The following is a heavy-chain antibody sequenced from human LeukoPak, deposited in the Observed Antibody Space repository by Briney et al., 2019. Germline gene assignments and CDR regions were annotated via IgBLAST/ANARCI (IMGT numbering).Heavy chain of an antibody. CDR2: IYTSGST. V-gene: IGHV4-4*07. Sequence: SETLSLTCTVSGVSISSNYWSWIRQPAGKGLEWIGRIYTSGSTNYNPSLKSRVTISVDTSKNQLSLKMSSVNAGDTAVYYCGRCSAAAAGDYWGKGTLVTVSS. CDR3: GRCSAAAAGDY. D-gene: IGHD6-13*01. CDR1: GVSISSNY. J-gene: IGHJ4*02.